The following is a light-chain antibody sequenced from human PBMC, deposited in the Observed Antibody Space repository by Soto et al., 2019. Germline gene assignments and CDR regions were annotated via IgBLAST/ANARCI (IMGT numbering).Light chain of an antibody. J-gene: IGKJ1*01. V-gene: IGKV1-5*03. CDR2: KAS. CDR3: QHYYHYWA. CDR1: QTISNW. Sequence: DIPMTQSASTLSGSLGERVTITCGASQTISNWLAWYQVKPGKAPKLLIYKASTLKSGVPSRFSGSGSGTEFALTISSLQPDDFATYYCQHYYHYWAFGQVTKVAIK.